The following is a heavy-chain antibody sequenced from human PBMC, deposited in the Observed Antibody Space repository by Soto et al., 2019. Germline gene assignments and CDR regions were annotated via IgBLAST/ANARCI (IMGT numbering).Heavy chain of an antibody. D-gene: IGHD2-21*02. V-gene: IGHV3-7*01. CDR2: IKQDGSEK. CDR1: GFTFSSYW. CDR3: ARELDCGGDCFTALYGMDV. J-gene: IGHJ6*02. Sequence: EVQLVESGGGLVQPGGSLRLSCAASGFTFSSYWMSWVRQAPGKGLEWVANIKQDGSEKYYVDSVKGRFTISRDNAKNSLYLQMNSLRAEDTAVYYCARELDCGGDCFTALYGMDVWGQGTTVNVSS.